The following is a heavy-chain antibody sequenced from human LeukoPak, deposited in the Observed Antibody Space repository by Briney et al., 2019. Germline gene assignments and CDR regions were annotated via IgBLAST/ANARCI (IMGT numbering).Heavy chain of an antibody. D-gene: IGHD2-8*02. CDR3: ARELVVGPAEYFQD. J-gene: IGHJ1*01. CDR2: ISGSGGST. V-gene: IGHV3-23*01. CDR1: GFTFSSYA. Sequence: GGSLRLSCAASGFTFSSYAMSWVRQAPGKGLEWVSAISGSGGSTYYADSVKGRFTIPRDNSKNTLYLQMNSLRAEDTAVYYCARELVVGPAEYFQDWGQGTLVTVSS.